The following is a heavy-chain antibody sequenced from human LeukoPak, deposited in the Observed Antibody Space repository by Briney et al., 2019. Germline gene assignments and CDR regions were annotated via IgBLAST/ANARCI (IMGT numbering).Heavy chain of an antibody. Sequence: GGSLRLSCAASGFTVSSNYMSWVRQAPGKGLEWVSVIYSGGSTYYADSVKGRFTISRDNSENTLYLQMNSLRAEDTAVYYCARDSGYDSSGYYYSGWYYFDYWGQGTLVTVSS. CDR2: IYSGGST. CDR3: ARDSGYDSSGYYYSGWYYFDY. CDR1: GFTVSSNY. J-gene: IGHJ4*02. V-gene: IGHV3-66*01. D-gene: IGHD3-22*01.